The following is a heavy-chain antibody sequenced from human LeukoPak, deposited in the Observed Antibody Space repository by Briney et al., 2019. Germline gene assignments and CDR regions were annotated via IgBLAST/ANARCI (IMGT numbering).Heavy chain of an antibody. CDR3: ARVSNYDSSGYYYDY. J-gene: IGHJ4*02. D-gene: IGHD3-22*01. CDR2: ISSSSSYI. Sequence: GGSLRLSCAASGFTFSSYIMNWVRQAPGKGLEWVSSISSSSSYIYNADSAKGRFTISRDNAKNSLYLQMNSLRAEDTAVYYCARVSNYDSSGYYYDYWGQGTLVSVSS. CDR1: GFTFSSYI. V-gene: IGHV3-21*01.